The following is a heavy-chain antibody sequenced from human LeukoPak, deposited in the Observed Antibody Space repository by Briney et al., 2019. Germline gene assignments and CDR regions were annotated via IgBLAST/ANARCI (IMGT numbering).Heavy chain of an antibody. Sequence: SETLSLTCTVSGGSISSYYWSWIRQPAGKGLEWIGCIYTSGSTNYNPTLKSRVTMSVDTSKNQFSLKLSSVTAADTAVYYCARYYDSSGYANWYFDLWGRGTLVTVSS. D-gene: IGHD3-22*01. J-gene: IGHJ2*01. CDR1: GGSISSYY. CDR2: IYTSGST. V-gene: IGHV4-4*07. CDR3: ARYYDSSGYANWYFDL.